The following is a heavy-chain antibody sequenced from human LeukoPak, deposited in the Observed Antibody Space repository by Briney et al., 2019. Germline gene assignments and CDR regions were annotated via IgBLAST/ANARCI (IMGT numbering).Heavy chain of an antibody. Sequence: SETLSLTCTVSGGFISSYYWSWIRQPPGEGLEWIGYIYYSGSTNYNPSLKSRVTISVDTSKNQFSLKLSSVTAADTAVYYCARHGGYSGYASPYYFDYWGQGTLVTVSS. CDR1: GGFISSYY. V-gene: IGHV4-59*08. CDR2: IYYSGST. J-gene: IGHJ4*02. CDR3: ARHGGYSGYASPYYFDY. D-gene: IGHD5-12*01.